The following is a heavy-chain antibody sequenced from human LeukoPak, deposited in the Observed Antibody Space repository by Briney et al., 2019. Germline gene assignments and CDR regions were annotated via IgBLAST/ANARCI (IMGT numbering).Heavy chain of an antibody. CDR2: IIPIFGTA. Sequence: SVKVSCTASGGTFSSYAISWVRQAPGQGLEWMGGIIPIFGTANYAQKFQGRVTITRNTSISTAYMELSSLRSEDTAVYYCARATPTMVRESDPQIDYWGQGTLVTVSS. CDR1: GGTFSSYA. CDR3: ARATPTMVRESDPQIDY. J-gene: IGHJ4*02. D-gene: IGHD3-10*01. V-gene: IGHV1-69*05.